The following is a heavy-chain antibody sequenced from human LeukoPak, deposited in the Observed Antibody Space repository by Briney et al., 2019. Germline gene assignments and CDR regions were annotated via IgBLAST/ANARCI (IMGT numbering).Heavy chain of an antibody. CDR2: ISGSGGST. Sequence: GGSLRLSCAASGFTFSSYAMSWVRQAPGKGLEWVSAISGSGGSTYYADSVKGRFTISRDNSKNTLYLQMNSLRAEDTAVYYCAKVLRSGWYPANFDNWGQGTLVTVSS. J-gene: IGHJ4*02. CDR3: AKVLRSGWYPANFDN. CDR1: GFTFSSYA. D-gene: IGHD6-19*01. V-gene: IGHV3-23*01.